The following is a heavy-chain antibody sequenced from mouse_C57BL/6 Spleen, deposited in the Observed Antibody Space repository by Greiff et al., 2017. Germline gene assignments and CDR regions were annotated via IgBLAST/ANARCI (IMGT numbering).Heavy chain of an antibody. J-gene: IGHJ3*01. V-gene: IGHV1-26*01. CDR2: INPNNGGT. D-gene: IGHD1-1*01. Sequence: EVQLQQSGPELVKPGASVKISCKASGYTFTDYYMNWVKQSHGKSLEWIGDINPNNGGTSYNQKFKGKATLTVDKSSSTAYMELRSLTSEDSAVYYCARWNYGSSLAYWGQGTLVTVSA. CDR3: ARWNYGSSLAY. CDR1: GYTFTDYY.